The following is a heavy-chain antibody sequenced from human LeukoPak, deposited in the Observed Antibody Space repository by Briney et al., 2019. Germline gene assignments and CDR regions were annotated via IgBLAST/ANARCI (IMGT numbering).Heavy chain of an antibody. CDR1: GSAFRTYG. D-gene: IGHD5-24*01. CDR2: VNAKGDVT. V-gene: IGHV3-23*01. J-gene: IGHJ4*02. Sequence: GRSLRLSCSASGSAFRTYGMAWVRQAPGKGLDFVSAVNAKGDVTFYADSVKGRFTMSRDNSKNTLYLRMNSLRAEDTAVYYCAKEKGDGLPFDYWGQGTLITVSS. CDR3: AKEKGDGLPFDY.